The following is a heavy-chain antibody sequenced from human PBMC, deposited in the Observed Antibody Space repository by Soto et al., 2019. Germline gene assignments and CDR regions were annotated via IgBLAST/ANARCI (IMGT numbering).Heavy chain of an antibody. CDR3: ASSLAAHYYYAMDV. V-gene: IGHV4-31*03. CDR1: GTSIISTDYY. Sequence: TLSVTCTVSGTSIISTDYYWSWIRQHPGKGLEGIGYIHYSGSTSYNPSLKSRVTIFVDTSKKEFSLKLSSVTAEDTAVYYCASSLAAHYYYAMDVWGQGTXVTVS. CDR2: IHYSGST. J-gene: IGHJ6*02.